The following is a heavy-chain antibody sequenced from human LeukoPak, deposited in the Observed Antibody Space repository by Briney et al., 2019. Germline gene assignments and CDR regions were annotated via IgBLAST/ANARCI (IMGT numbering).Heavy chain of an antibody. CDR1: GFTFSSYA. CDR3: AKVLGSGSGYPIDY. CDR2: ISGSGGST. V-gene: IGHV3-23*01. J-gene: IGHJ4*02. Sequence: PGGSLRLSCAASGFTFSSYAMSWVRQAPGKGLEWVSAISGSGGSTYYADSVEGRFTISRDNSKNTLYLQMNSLRAEDTAIYYCAKVLGSGSGYPIDYWGQGTLVTVSS. D-gene: IGHD6-19*01.